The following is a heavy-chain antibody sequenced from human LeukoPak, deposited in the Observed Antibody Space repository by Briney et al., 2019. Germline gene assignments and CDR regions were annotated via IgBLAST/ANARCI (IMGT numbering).Heavy chain of an antibody. D-gene: IGHD1-26*01. V-gene: IGHV5-51*01. J-gene: IGHJ5*02. CDR1: GYRFTNYW. Sequence: GESLKISCATSGYRFTNYWIGWVRQMPGKGLEFMGIINPGDSETRYSPSFQGQVTISADKSFSTAYLQLNSLKASDTAMYYCARHATTGFIVNRFDPWGQGTLVTVFS. CDR2: INPGDSET. CDR3: ARHATTGFIVNRFDP.